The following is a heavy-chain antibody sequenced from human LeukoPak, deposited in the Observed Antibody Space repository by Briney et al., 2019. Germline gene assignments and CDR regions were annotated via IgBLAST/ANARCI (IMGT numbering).Heavy chain of an antibody. J-gene: IGHJ1*01. Sequence: GGSLRLSCAASGFTFSSYNMNWVRQAPGKGLEWVANIKQDGSEKYYVDSVKGRFTISRDNAKNSLYLQMNSLRAEDTAVYYCARDSSHITMIGYFQHWGQGTLVTVSS. CDR1: GFTFSSYN. CDR3: ARDSSHITMIGYFQH. V-gene: IGHV3-7*01. CDR2: IKQDGSEK. D-gene: IGHD3-22*01.